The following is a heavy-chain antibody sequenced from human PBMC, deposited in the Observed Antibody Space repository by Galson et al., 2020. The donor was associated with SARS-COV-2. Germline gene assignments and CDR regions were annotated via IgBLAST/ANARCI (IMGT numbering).Heavy chain of an antibody. J-gene: IGHJ4*02. CDR3: TRGSNSSPFYHFDR. Sequence: ASVKVSCKASGYTFSGHYMHWVRLAPGQGLEWMGRINPNSGDTDVAQKFQGRVTMTTATSLTTAYMELSRLTSDDTAVYYCTRGSNSSPFYHFDRRGQGTLVTVSS. V-gene: IGHV1-2*06. D-gene: IGHD3-10*01. CDR2: INPNSGDT. CDR1: GYTFSGHY.